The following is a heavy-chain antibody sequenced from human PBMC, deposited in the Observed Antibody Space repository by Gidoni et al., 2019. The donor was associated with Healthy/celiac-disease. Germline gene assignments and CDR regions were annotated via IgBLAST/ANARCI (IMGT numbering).Heavy chain of an antibody. CDR3: TRAYSGSYLRTYYFDY. Sequence: EVQLVESGGGLVQPGRSLRLSCTASGFTFGDYDMGWVRQAPGKGLEWVGFIRSKAYGGTTEYAASVKGRFTISRDDSKSIAYLQMNSLKTEDTAVYYCTRAYSGSYLRTYYFDYWGQGTLVTVSS. CDR1: GFTFGDYD. V-gene: IGHV3-49*04. CDR2: IRSKAYGGTT. J-gene: IGHJ4*02. D-gene: IGHD1-26*01.